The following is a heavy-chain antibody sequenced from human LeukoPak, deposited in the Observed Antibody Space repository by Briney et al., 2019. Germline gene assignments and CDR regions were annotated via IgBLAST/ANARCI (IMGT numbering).Heavy chain of an antibody. CDR3: ARDSDLIVVVPAADRDAFDI. CDR1: GYTFTSYG. CDR2: ISAYNGNT. Sequence: ASVKVSCKAPGYTFTSYGISWVRQAPGQGLEWMGWISAYNGNTNYAQKRQGKVTMTTDTSTRTAYMELSSLRSDDTAVYYCARDSDLIVVVPAADRDAFDIWGQGTMVTVSS. V-gene: IGHV1-18*01. J-gene: IGHJ3*02. D-gene: IGHD2-2*01.